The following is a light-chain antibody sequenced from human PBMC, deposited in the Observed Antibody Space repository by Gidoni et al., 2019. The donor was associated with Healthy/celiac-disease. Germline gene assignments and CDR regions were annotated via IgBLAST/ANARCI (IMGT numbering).Light chain of an antibody. CDR1: QSISSY. V-gene: IGKV1-39*01. Sequence: DIQMTQSPSSLSASVGDSVTITCRASQSISSYLNWYQQKPGKAPKLLIYAASSLQSGVPSRFSGSGSGTDFTLTIISLQPEDFATYYCQQSYSTLLTFGGGTKVEIK. CDR2: AAS. J-gene: IGKJ4*01. CDR3: QQSYSTLLT.